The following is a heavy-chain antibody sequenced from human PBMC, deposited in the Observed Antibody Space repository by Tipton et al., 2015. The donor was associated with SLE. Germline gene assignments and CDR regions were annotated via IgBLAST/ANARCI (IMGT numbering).Heavy chain of an antibody. CDR2: INPSGGST. D-gene: IGHD2-21*01. CDR3: ARTPRVDCGGDCHLGY. Sequence: QSGAEVKKPGASVKVSCKASGYTFTSYYMHWVRQAPGQGLEWMGIINPSGGSTSYAQEFQGRVTMTRDTSTSTVYMERSSLRSGDTAVYYCARTPRVDCGGDCHLGYWGQGTLVTVSS. J-gene: IGHJ4*02. CDR1: GYTFTSYY. V-gene: IGHV1-46*01.